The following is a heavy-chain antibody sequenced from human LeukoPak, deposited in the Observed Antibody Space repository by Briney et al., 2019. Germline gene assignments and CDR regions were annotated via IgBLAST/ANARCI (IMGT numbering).Heavy chain of an antibody. CDR1: GGSLSSYY. V-gene: IGHV4-59*01. D-gene: IGHD5-24*01. CDR2: MYYSGST. J-gene: IGHJ4*02. CDR3: ARDDGYNFWYFDY. Sequence: PSETLSLTCTVSGGSLSSYYWSWIRQPPGKGLEWIAYMYYSGSTNYNPSLKSRVTISVDTSKNQFSLKLSSVTAADTAVYYCARDDGYNFWYFDYWGQGTLVTVSS.